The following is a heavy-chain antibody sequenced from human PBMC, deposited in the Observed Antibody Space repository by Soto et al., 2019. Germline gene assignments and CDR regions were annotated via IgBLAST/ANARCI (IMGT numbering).Heavy chain of an antibody. Sequence: QEQLVQSGAEVKKPGASVKVSCKASGYIFSGYYIHWLRQAPGQGLEWMGWINPNSGGTNYAQKFQGRVTVTRDTPTSTAYMELSRLTSDDTAVYYCARSLTEGYCTITGCYTRPLYGMDVWGQGTTVTVSS. D-gene: IGHD2-2*02. V-gene: IGHV1-2*02. CDR3: ARSLTEGYCTITGCYTRPLYGMDV. CDR1: GYIFSGYY. CDR2: INPNSGGT. J-gene: IGHJ6*02.